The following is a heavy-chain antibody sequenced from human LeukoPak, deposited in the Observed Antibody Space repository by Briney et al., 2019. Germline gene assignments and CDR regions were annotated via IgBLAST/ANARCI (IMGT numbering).Heavy chain of an antibody. D-gene: IGHD3-10*01. CDR2: INGSGGTT. J-gene: IGHJ4*02. V-gene: IGHV3-23*01. CDR3: ATAAGADFFDY. Sequence: PGGSLRLSCAASGFSFRSYAMSWVRQAPGMGLEWVSAINGSGGTTDYADSVKGRFTISRDNSKNTLYLQMNSLRAEDTAVYYCATAAGADFFDYWGQGTLVTVSP. CDR1: GFSFRSYA.